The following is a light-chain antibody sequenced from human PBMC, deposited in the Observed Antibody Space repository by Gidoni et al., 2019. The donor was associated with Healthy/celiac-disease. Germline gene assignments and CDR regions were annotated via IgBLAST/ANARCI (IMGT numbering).Light chain of an antibody. CDR2: GAS. CDR1: QSVSSSY. V-gene: IGKV3-20*01. J-gene: IGKJ2*02. Sequence: IVLTQSPGTLSLFTGNRATLPCRASQSVSSSYFAWYQQQTGQAPRLLINGASSRATGIPDRFSSSGSGTDFTVTISRLGPEDFAVYYCQQYGSSSCTFGQXTKLEIK. CDR3: QQYGSSSCT.